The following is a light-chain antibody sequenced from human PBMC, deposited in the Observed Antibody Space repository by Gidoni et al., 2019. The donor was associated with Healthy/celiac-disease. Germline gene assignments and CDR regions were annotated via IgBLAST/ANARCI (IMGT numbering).Light chain of an antibody. CDR3: CSYAGSSTWV. J-gene: IGLJ3*02. CDR1: SSDVGSYHL. V-gene: IGLV2-23*02. Sequence: QSAMPQPASVSGSPGQSLTISCTGTSSDVGSYHLVSWYQQHPGKAPKLMIYEVSKRPSGVSNRFSGSKSGNTASLTISGLQAEDEADYYCCSYAGSSTWVFGGGTKLTVL. CDR2: EVS.